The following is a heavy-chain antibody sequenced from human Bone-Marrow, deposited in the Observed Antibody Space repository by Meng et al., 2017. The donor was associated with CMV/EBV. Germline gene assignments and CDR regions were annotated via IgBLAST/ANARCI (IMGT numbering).Heavy chain of an antibody. D-gene: IGHD1-26*01. J-gene: IGHJ4*02. CDR2: INSDGSST. CDR1: GFTFSSYW. Sequence: GESLKISCAASGFTFSSYWMHWVRQAPGKGLVWVSRINSDGSSTSYADSVKGRFTISRDNAKNSLYLQMNSLRAEDTAVYYCARPGAAGGDWGQGTLGTVSS. CDR3: ARPGAAGGD. V-gene: IGHV3-74*01.